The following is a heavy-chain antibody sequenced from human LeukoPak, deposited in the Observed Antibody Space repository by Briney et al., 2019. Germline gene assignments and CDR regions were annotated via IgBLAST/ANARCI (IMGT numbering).Heavy chain of an antibody. CDR2: ISGSGGNT. D-gene: IGHD5-18*01. CDR3: ARDIGLAVTDY. V-gene: IGHV3-23*01. Sequence: GGSLRLSCAASGFTFSSYAMSWVRQAPGKGLEWVSAISGSGGNTYYADSVKGRFTISRDNSKNTLYLQVNSLRAEDTAVYYCARDIGLAVTDYWGQGTLVTVSS. J-gene: IGHJ4*02. CDR1: GFTFSSYA.